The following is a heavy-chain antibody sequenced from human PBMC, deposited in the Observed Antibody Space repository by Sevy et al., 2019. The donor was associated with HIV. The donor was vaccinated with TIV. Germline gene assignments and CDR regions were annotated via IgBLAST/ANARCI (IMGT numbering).Heavy chain of an antibody. J-gene: IGHJ4*02. V-gene: IGHV3-21*01. CDR3: ARDLNDYNNYMYSFDY. Sequence: GGSLRLSCAVSGFTFSSYSMNWVRQAPGKGLEWVSFISTSGTYKYYADSVKGRFTISRDNAKNSLFLQMNSLRADETAVYYYARDLNDYNNYMYSFDYWGQGTLVTVSS. CDR2: ISTSGTYK. CDR1: GFTFSSYS. D-gene: IGHD4-4*01.